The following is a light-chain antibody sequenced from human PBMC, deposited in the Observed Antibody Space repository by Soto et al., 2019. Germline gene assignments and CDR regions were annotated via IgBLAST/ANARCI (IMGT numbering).Light chain of an antibody. Sequence: QSALTQPPSASGTPGQRVTISCSGSSSNIGSNTVNWYQQLPGTAPKLLIYSNNQRPSGVPDRFSGSKSGTSASLAISGLHSEDEADYYCAAWDDSLNGPVFGTGTKVTVL. V-gene: IGLV1-44*01. CDR2: SNN. J-gene: IGLJ1*01. CDR3: AAWDDSLNGPV. CDR1: SSNIGSNT.